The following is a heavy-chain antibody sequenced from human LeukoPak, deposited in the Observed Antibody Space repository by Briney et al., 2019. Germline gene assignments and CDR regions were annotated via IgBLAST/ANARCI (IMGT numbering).Heavy chain of an antibody. CDR3: ARQHRPSGWYSSSSLDY. CDR1: GGSISSSSYY. J-gene: IGHJ4*02. V-gene: IGHV4-39*01. CDR2: IYYSGST. Sequence: PSETLSLTCTVSGGSISSSSYYWGWLRQPPGTGLEWIGSIYYSGSTYYNPSLKSRVTISVDTSKNQFSLRLSSVTAADTAVYYCARQHRPSGWYSSSSLDYWGQGTLVTVSS. D-gene: IGHD6-6*01.